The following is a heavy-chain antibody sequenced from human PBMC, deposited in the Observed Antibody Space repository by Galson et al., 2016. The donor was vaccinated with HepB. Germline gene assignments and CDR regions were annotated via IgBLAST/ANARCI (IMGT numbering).Heavy chain of an antibody. J-gene: IGHJ4*02. CDR1: GFTFNVYG. Sequence: SLRLSCAASGFTFNVYGMHWVRQAPGKGLEWVASISHDGSNSYHVDSVKGRFTISRDNFKSTLYLEMNSLRGEDTAIYYCAKGDYDVLRYSDRWGQGTLVTVSS. D-gene: IGHD3-9*01. CDR3: AKGDYDVLRYSDR. V-gene: IGHV3-30*18. CDR2: ISHDGSNS.